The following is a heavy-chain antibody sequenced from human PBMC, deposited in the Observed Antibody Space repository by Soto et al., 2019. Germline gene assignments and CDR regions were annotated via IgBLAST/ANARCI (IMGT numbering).Heavy chain of an antibody. J-gene: IGHJ4*02. D-gene: IGHD3-22*01. CDR3: ALRSMAVVPEY. Sequence: QVQLQESGPGLVKPSETLSLTCAVSGDSISSYYCMWIRQPPGKGLESIGYLYYGRSAKYNPSLKSRVPLSVDTSTNQCSLTLSSMTAADPAVYYCALRSMAVVPEYWGQGTLVTVSS. V-gene: IGHV4-59*01. CDR1: GDSISSYY. CDR2: LYYGRSA.